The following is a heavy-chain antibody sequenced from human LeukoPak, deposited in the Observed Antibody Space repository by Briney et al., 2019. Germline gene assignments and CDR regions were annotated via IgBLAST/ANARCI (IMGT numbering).Heavy chain of an antibody. CDR2: IRYDGSNK. V-gene: IGHV3-30*02. J-gene: IGHJ4*02. CDR1: GFTFSSYG. Sequence: EGSLRLSCAASGFTFSSYGMHWVRQAPGKGLEWVAFIRYDGSNKYYADSVKGRFTISRDNSKNTLYLQMNSLRAEDTAVYYCANTKSERPLFDDYWGQGTLVTVSS. CDR3: ANTKSERPLFDDY. D-gene: IGHD2-21*01.